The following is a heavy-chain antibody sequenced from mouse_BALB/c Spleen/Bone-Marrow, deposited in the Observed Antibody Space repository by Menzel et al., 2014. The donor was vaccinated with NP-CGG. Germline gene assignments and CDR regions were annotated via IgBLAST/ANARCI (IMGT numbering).Heavy chain of an antibody. D-gene: IGHD1-1*01. CDR2: ISTYYGDA. CDR3: ARESIYYYGSTHDY. J-gene: IGHJ2*01. Sequence: QVQLQQSGAELVRPGVSVKISCKGSGYTFTDYAMHWVKQSHAKSLEWIGVISTYYGDASYNQKFKGKATMTVDKSSSTAYMELARLTSEDSAIYYCARESIYYYGSTHDYWGQGTTLTVSS. CDR1: GYTFTDYA. V-gene: IGHV1S137*01.